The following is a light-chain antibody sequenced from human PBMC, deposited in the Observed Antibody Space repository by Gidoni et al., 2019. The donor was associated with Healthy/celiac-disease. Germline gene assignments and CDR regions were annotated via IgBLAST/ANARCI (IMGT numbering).Light chain of an antibody. V-gene: IGKV1-39*01. J-gene: IGKJ5*01. CDR3: QQRYSTPRT. CDR1: QSIRSY. CDR2: AAS. Sequence: DIQMTQSTSSLSASVGDRVTITCRASQSIRSYLNWYQQKPGKAPKLLIYAASSLQSGVPSRFSGSGSGTDFTLTISSLQPEDFATYYCQQRYSTPRTFGQGTRLEIK.